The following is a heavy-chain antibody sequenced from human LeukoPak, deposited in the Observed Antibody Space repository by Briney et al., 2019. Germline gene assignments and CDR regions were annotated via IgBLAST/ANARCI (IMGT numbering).Heavy chain of an antibody. CDR2: IYSGGST. Sequence: PGGSLRLSCAASGFTFSSYAMSWVRQAPGKGLEWVSVIYSGGSTYYADSVKGRFTISRDNSKDTLYLQMNSLRAEDTAVYYCARLVYGAKRHFDYWGQGTLVTVSS. CDR3: ARLVYGAKRHFDY. J-gene: IGHJ4*02. D-gene: IGHD4-23*01. CDR1: GFTFSSYA. V-gene: IGHV3-53*01.